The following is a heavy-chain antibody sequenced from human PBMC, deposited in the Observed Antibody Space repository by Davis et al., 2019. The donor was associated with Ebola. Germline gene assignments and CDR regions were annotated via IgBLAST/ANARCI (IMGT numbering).Heavy chain of an antibody. V-gene: IGHV2-26*01. CDR2: IFSNDEK. D-gene: IGHD3-3*01. CDR3: ARIQKRFSKKDYGMDV. J-gene: IGHJ6*02. Sequence: ETLSLTCTVSGGSISSYYWSWIRQPPGKALEWLAHIFSNDEKSYSTSLKSRLTISKDTSKSQVVLTMTNMDPVDTATYYCARIQKRFSKKDYGMDVWGQGTTVTVSS. CDR1: GGSISSYYW.